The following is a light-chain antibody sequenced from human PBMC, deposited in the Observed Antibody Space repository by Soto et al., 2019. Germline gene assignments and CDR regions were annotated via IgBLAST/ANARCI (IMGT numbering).Light chain of an antibody. V-gene: IGLV2-14*01. CDR1: SSDVGGYNY. CDR2: DVS. J-gene: IGLJ1*01. CDR3: SSSTSSTTLYV. Sequence: QFVLTQPASVSGSPGQSITISCTGTSSDVGGYNYVSWYQQHPGKAPKLMIYDVSNRPSGVSNRFSGSKSGNTASLTISGLQAEDEADYYCSSSTSSTTLYVFGTGTKVTVL.